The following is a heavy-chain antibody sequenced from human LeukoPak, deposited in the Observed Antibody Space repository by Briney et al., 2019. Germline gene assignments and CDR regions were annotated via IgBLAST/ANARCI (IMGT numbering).Heavy chain of an antibody. CDR3: ARDHGSSWTDTFDV. Sequence: GRTLRLFCAASGYTFRSQGMHWVRQASGKGLEWVAVIWYDGREKYCAASVKGRFSVPKDNSRNTMDLQMRSLRAEDTALYYCARDHGSSWTDTFDVWGPGTLVTVSS. V-gene: IGHV3-33*01. J-gene: IGHJ4*02. D-gene: IGHD6-13*01. CDR2: IWYDGREK. CDR1: GYTFRSQG.